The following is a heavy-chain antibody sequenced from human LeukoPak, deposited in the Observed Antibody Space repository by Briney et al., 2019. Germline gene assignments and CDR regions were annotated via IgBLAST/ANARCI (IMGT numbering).Heavy chain of an antibody. CDR2: ISSSSSYI. CDR1: GFTFSSYG. D-gene: IGHD1-1*01. V-gene: IGHV3-21*01. J-gene: IGHJ6*03. Sequence: PGGSLRLSCAASGFTFSSYGMHWVRQAPGKGLEWVSSISSSSSYIYYVDSVKGRFTISRDNAKNSLYLQMNSLRAEDTAVYYCARDRLLEDRDYSSYYYMDVWGKGTTVTISS. CDR3: ARDRLLEDRDYSSYYYMDV.